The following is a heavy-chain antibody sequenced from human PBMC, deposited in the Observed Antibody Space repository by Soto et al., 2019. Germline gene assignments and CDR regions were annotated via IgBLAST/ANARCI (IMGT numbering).Heavy chain of an antibody. CDR2: IIPIFGTA. Sequence: QVQLVQSGAEVKKPGSSVKVSCKASGGTFSSHGISWVRQAPGQGLEWMGGIIPIFGTANYAQKFQGRVTIIADESTSTAYMELSSLRSEDTAVYYCASPGGRGDYYNGMDVWGQGTTVTVSS. CDR3: ASPGGRGDYYNGMDV. V-gene: IGHV1-69*12. J-gene: IGHJ6*02. CDR1: GGTFSSHG. D-gene: IGHD1-26*01.